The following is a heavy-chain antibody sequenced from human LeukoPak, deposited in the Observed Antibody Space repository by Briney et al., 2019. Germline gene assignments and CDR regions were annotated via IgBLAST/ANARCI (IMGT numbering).Heavy chain of an antibody. CDR1: GGSISSYY. CDR3: ASNYYYDSSGYYYDNAYAFDI. Sequence: SETLSLTXTVSGGSISSYYWSWIRQPPGKGLEWIGYIYYSGSTNYNPSLKSRVTISVDTSKNQFSLKLSSVTAADTAVYYCASNYYYDSSGYYYDNAYAFDIWGQGTMVTVSS. D-gene: IGHD3-22*01. CDR2: IYYSGST. J-gene: IGHJ3*02. V-gene: IGHV4-59*01.